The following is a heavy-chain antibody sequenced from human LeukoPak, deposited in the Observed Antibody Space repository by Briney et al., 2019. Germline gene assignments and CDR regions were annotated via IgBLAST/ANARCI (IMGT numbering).Heavy chain of an antibody. CDR3: AKDFGAVEMATHYGMDV. CDR2: ISYDGSNK. D-gene: IGHD5-24*01. Sequence: PGGSLRLSCAASGFTFSSYDMHWVRQAPGKGLEWVAVISYDGSNKYYADSVEGRFTISRDNSKNTLYLQMNSLRAEDTAVYYCAKDFGAVEMATHYGMDVWGQGTTVTVSS. J-gene: IGHJ6*02. CDR1: GFTFSSYD. V-gene: IGHV3-30*18.